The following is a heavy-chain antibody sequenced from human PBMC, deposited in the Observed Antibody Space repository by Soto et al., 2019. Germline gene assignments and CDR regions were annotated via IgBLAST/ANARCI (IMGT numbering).Heavy chain of an antibody. CDR3: ARSGGSRDY. Sequence: SETLSLTCTVSGGCISSYYWSWIRQPPGKGLEWIGYIYYSGRTNYNPSLKSLVTISVDTYKNQFSLKLNSVTAEDTAVYYCARSGGSRDYWGQGTLVTVSS. V-gene: IGHV4-59*01. CDR2: IYYSGRT. CDR1: GGCISSYY. J-gene: IGHJ4*02. D-gene: IGHD2-15*01.